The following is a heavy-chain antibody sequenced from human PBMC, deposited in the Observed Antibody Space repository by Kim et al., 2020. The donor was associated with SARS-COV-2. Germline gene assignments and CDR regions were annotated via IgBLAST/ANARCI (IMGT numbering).Heavy chain of an antibody. CDR1: GFTFSSYE. CDR2: ISSRNSTI. J-gene: IGHJ4*02. V-gene: IGHV3-48*03. CDR3: ARGRGEVYDGYFDY. D-gene: IGHD2-8*01. Sequence: GGSLRLSCAASGFTFSSYEMNWVRQAPGKGLEWVSYISSRNSTIYYADSVKGRFTISRDNAKNSLYLQMSSLRADDTAVYYCARGRGEVYDGYFDYWGQG.